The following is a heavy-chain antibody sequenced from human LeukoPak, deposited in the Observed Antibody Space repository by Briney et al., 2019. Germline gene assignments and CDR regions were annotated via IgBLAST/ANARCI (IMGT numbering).Heavy chain of an antibody. J-gene: IGHJ4*02. CDR2: ISSSSSYI. D-gene: IGHD4-17*01. CDR3: AKGATTVTFLGDY. CDR1: GFTFSSYS. V-gene: IGHV3-21*01. Sequence: PGGSLRLSCAASGFTFSSYSMNWVRQAPGKGLEWVSSISSSSSYIYYADSVKGRFTISRDNAKNSLYLQMNSLRAEDTAVYYCAKGATTVTFLGDYWGQGTLVTVSS.